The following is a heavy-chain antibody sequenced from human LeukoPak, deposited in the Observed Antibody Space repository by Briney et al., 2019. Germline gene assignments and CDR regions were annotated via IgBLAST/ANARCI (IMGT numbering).Heavy chain of an antibody. Sequence: PGGSLRLSCAASGFTFSSYWMHWVRQAPGKGLAWVSRINSDGSSTSYADSVKGRFTISRDNAKNTLYLQMNSLRAEDTAVYYCARASGTTGGDPTGAFDIWGQGTMVTVSS. V-gene: IGHV3-74*01. CDR3: ARASGTTGGDPTGAFDI. D-gene: IGHD3-16*01. J-gene: IGHJ3*02. CDR2: INSDGSST. CDR1: GFTFSSYW.